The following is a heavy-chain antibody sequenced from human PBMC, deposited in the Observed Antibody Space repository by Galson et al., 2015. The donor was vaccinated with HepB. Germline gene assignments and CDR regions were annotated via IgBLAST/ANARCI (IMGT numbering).Heavy chain of an antibody. Sequence: QSGAEVKKPGESLKISCKVSGYTFSTYWIGWVRQMPGKGLEWMGSIYVGDFDTRYSPSLQGQVTISVDKSISTAYLQWSSLKASDTAMYYCARHGHYAVYDFDYWGQGTLVTVSS. D-gene: IGHD5/OR15-5a*01. CDR3: ARHGHYAVYDFDY. CDR2: IYVGDFDT. J-gene: IGHJ4*02. CDR1: GYTFSTYW. V-gene: IGHV5-51*01.